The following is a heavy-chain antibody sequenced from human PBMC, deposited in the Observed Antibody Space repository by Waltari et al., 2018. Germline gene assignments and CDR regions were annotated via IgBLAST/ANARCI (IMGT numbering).Heavy chain of an antibody. V-gene: IGHV3-48*03. J-gene: IGHJ4*02. CDR1: GFTFSSYE. CDR3: ARDIAVAGFDY. D-gene: IGHD6-19*01. CDR2: ISSSGSTI. Sequence: EVQLVESGGGLVQPGGSLRLSCAASGFTFSSYEMNWVRQAPGKGVEWVSYISSSGSTIYYADAGKGRFTIARDNAKNSLYLQMNSLRAEDTAVYYCARDIAVAGFDYWGQGTLVTVSS.